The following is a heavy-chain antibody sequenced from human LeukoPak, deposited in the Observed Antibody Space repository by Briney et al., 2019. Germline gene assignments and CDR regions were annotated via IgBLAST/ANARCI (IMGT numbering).Heavy chain of an antibody. CDR1: GGSFSGYY. D-gene: IGHD3-10*01. V-gene: IGHV4-34*01. CDR2: INHSGST. Sequence: SETLSLTCAVYGGSFSGYYWSWIRQPPGKGLEWIGEINHSGSTNYNPSLKSRVTISVDTSKNQFSLKLSSVTAADTAVYYCAKSSWSLFDPWGQGTLVTASS. J-gene: IGHJ5*02. CDR3: AKSSWSLFDP.